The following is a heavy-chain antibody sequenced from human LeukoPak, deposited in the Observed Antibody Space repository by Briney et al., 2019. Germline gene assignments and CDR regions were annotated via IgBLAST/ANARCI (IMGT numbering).Heavy chain of an antibody. CDR2: IIPIFGTA. CDR3: ARGPQGLYSSGWKQFDY. Sequence: SVKVSCKASGYTFTNYYMHWVRQAPGQGLEWMGGIIPIFGTANYAQKFQGRVTITADESTSTAYMELSSLRSEDTAVYYCARGPQGLYSSGWKQFDYWGQGTLVTVSS. CDR1: GYTFTNYY. V-gene: IGHV1-69*13. D-gene: IGHD6-19*01. J-gene: IGHJ4*02.